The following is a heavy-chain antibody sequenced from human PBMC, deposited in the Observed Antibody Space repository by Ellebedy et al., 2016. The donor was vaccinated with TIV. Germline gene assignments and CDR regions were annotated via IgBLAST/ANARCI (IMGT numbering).Heavy chain of an antibody. D-gene: IGHD3-16*01. J-gene: IGHJ4*02. CDR3: ARGHSYAYTFDF. V-gene: IGHV4-4*07. Sequence: SETLSLTCNVSGASISSYYWSWIRQPAGKGLEWIRRIHPRRTTNYNPSFKSRVTLSVDTSHNQVSLKVRSVTAADTAVYYCARGHSYAYTFDFWGQGTLVTVSS. CDR2: IHPRRTT. CDR1: GASISSYY.